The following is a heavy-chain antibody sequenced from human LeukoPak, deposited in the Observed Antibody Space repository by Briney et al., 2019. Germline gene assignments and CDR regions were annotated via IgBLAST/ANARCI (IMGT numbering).Heavy chain of an antibody. Sequence: SETLSLTCTVSGGSISSSNYYWGWIRQPPGKGLEWIGSIYYSGSTYYNLSLKSRVTISVDTSKNQFSLKLTSVTAADTAVYYCARDLTRYSGSGTYYTYPFDYWGQGTLVTVSS. CDR3: ARDLTRYSGSGTYYTYPFDY. CDR2: IYYSGST. V-gene: IGHV4-39*07. D-gene: IGHD3-10*01. J-gene: IGHJ4*02. CDR1: GGSISSSNYY.